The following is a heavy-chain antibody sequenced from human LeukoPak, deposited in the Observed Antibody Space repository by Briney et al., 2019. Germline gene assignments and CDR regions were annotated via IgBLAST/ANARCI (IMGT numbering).Heavy chain of an antibody. Sequence: GGSLRLSCTGSGFIFSSYSMNWVRRAPGKGLEWISYISSHSSTIYYADSVRGRFTISRDNDKRSVYLQMSSLRVEDTAVYYCARDGSAGSYLNWFDPWGQGTLVTVSS. CDR1: GFIFSSYS. CDR3: ARDGSAGSYLNWFDP. D-gene: IGHD3-10*01. J-gene: IGHJ5*02. V-gene: IGHV3-48*01. CDR2: ISSHSSTI.